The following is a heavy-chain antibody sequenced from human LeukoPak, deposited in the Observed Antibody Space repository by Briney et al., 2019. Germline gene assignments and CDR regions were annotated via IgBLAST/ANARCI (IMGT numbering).Heavy chain of an antibody. D-gene: IGHD1-26*01. CDR3: TTSSRRATDY. V-gene: IGHV3-15*01. CDR1: GFTFGDAW. J-gene: IGHJ4*02. Sequence: GGSLRLPRAASGFTFGDAWMSWVRQAPGKGLEWVGRIKSKTDGGTTDYAAPVKGRSTISRDDSKNTLYLQMNSLKTEDTAVYYCTTSSRRATDYWGQANLASVSS. CDR2: IKSKTDGGTT.